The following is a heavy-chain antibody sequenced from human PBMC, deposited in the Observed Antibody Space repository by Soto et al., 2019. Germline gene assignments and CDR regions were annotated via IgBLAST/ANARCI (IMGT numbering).Heavy chain of an antibody. D-gene: IGHD6-13*01. J-gene: IGHJ6*02. CDR2: IWYDGSNK. CDR1: GFTFSSYG. Sequence: GGSLRLSCAASGFTFSSYGMHWVRQAPGKGLEWVAVIWYDGSNKYYADSVKGRFTISRDNSKNTLYLQMNSLRAEDTAVYYCARGLTYIGYSSSWTLLSGMDVWGQGTTVTVS. CDR3: ARGLTYIGYSSSWTLLSGMDV. V-gene: IGHV3-33*01.